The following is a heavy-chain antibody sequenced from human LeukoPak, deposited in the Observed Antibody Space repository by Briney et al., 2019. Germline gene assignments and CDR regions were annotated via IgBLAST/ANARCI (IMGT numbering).Heavy chain of an antibody. J-gene: IGHJ4*02. D-gene: IGHD3-10*01. V-gene: IGHV1-18*01. CDR3: ARDNRVTMVRGDFDY. Sequence: ASVKVSCKASGYTFTSYGISWVRQAPGQGLEWMGWISAYNGNTNYAQKLQGRVTMTTDTSTSTAYMELSSLRSEDTAVYYCARDNRVTMVRGDFDYWGQGTLVTVSS. CDR1: GYTFTSYG. CDR2: ISAYNGNT.